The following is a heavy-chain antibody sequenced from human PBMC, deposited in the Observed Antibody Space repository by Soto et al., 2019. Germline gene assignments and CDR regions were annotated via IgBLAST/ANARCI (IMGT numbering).Heavy chain of an antibody. CDR1: GFTFSSYG. V-gene: IGHV3-30*03. J-gene: IGHJ4*02. CDR3: ARIYDSSGYYLESFDY. D-gene: IGHD3-22*01. Sequence: QVQLVESGGGVVQPGRSLRLSCAASGFTFSSYGMHWVRQAPGKGLEWVAVISYDGSNKYYADSLKGRFTISRDNSKNTLYLQMNSLRAEDTAVYYCARIYDSSGYYLESFDYWGQGTLVTVSS. CDR2: ISYDGSNK.